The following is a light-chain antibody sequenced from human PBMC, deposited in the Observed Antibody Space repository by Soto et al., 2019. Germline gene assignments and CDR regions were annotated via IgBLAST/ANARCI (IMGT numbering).Light chain of an antibody. CDR2: AAA. CDR1: QSISSY. Sequence: DIQMTQSPSSLSASVGDRVTITCRASQSISSYLNWYQQKPGKAPKVLIYAAANLQGGVPSRFSGSGSGTDFTLTISILQPEDFATYYCQQSYSSPITFGQGTRLEIK. CDR3: QQSYSSPIT. V-gene: IGKV1-39*01. J-gene: IGKJ5*01.